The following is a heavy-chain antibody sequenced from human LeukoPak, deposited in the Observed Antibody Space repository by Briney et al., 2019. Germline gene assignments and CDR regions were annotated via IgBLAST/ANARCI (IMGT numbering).Heavy chain of an antibody. J-gene: IGHJ6*02. V-gene: IGHV3-21*01. CDR2: ITGSSSYI. CDR1: GFTFSSYI. D-gene: IGHD1/OR15-1a*01. CDR3: ARDRVNTGFYYGMDV. Sequence: GGSLRLSCAASGFTFSSYIMNWVRQAPGKGLEWVSSITGSSSYIYYADSVKGRFTISRDNAKNSLYLQMNSLRAEDTAVYYCARDRVNTGFYYGMDVWGQGTTVTVSS.